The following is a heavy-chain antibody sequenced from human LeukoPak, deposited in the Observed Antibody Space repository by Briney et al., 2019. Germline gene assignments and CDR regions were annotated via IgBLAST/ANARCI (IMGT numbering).Heavy chain of an antibody. CDR3: ARVDSSSWSSAFDP. Sequence: GGSLRLSCAASGFTFSSYSMNWVRQAPGKGLEWVSSISSSSSYIYYADSVKGRFTISRDNAKNSLYLQMNSLRAEDTAVYYCARVDSSSWSSAFDPWGQGTLVTVSS. CDR1: GFTFSSYS. V-gene: IGHV3-21*01. CDR2: ISSSSSYI. J-gene: IGHJ5*02. D-gene: IGHD6-13*01.